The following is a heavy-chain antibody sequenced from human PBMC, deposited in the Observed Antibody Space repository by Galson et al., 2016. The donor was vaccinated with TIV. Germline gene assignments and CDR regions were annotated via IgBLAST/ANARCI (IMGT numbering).Heavy chain of an antibody. CDR1: GYTFTDFY. V-gene: IGHV1-2*02. Sequence: QSGAEVKKPGESLKISCKASGYTFTDFYIHWVRQAPGQGLEWMGCINPHSGDTKFVQRFQGRVTMTRDTSTSTVYMDLSSLRSDDTAVYYCASRAIVVIPAADYGLDVWGQGTTVTVSS. CDR2: INPHSGDT. CDR3: ASRAIVVIPAADYGLDV. J-gene: IGHJ6*02. D-gene: IGHD2-2*01.